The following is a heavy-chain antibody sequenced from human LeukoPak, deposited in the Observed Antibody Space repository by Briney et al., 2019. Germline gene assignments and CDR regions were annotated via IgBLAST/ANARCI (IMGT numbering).Heavy chain of an antibody. V-gene: IGHV3-7*03. D-gene: IGHD6-19*01. CDR2: IKQDGSEK. CDR1: GFTFSSYW. J-gene: IGHJ4*02. Sequence: GGSLRLSCAASGFTFSSYWMSWVRQAPGKGLEWVANIKQDGSEKYYVDSVKGRFTISRDNSKNTLYLQMNSLRAEDTAVYYCAKDSTPVYSSGWSFDYWGQGTLVTVSS. CDR3: AKDSTPVYSSGWSFDY.